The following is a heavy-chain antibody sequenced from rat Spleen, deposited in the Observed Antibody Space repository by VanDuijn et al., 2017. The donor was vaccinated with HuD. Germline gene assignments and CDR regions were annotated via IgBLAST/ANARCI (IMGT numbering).Heavy chain of an antibody. V-gene: IGHV5-29*01. CDR1: GFTFSRSA. CDR2: IRYDGSST. Sequence: EVQLVESGGGLVQPGRSLKLSCAASGFTFSRSAMAWVRQAPTTGLQWVATIRYDGSSTYYRDSVKGRYTISRDNAKSTLYLQMDSLRSEDTATYYCARQIRDSYAHVDVMDAWGQGASVTVSS. CDR3: ARQIRDSYAHVDVMDA. D-gene: IGHD1-12*01. J-gene: IGHJ4*01.